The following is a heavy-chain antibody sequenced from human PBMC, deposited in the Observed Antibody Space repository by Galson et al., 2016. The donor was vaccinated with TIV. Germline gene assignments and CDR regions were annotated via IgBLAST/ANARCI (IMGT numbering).Heavy chain of an antibody. CDR2: ISSNSVYL. Sequence: SLRLSCAASGFAFHDYGMHWVRQVPGKGLEWVSGISSNSVYLGYADSVKGRFTISRDNAKKSLDLQMNSLRPEDTALYYCAKGRGYGYGYPQDYYYGMDVWGQGTTVTVSS. D-gene: IGHD5-18*01. J-gene: IGHJ6*02. V-gene: IGHV3-9*01. CDR1: GFAFHDYG. CDR3: AKGRGYGYGYPQDYYYGMDV.